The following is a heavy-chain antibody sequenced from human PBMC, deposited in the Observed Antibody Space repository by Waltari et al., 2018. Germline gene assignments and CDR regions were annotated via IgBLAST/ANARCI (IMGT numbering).Heavy chain of an antibody. J-gene: IGHJ4*02. Sequence: QVQLQQWGAGLLKPSETLSLTCAVYGGTFRGYYWSGIRQPPGKGLEWIGDINHSGSTNYNPSLKSRVTISVDTSKNQFSLKLTSVTAADTAVYYCARGQFGAAAGTPFDYWGQGTLVTVSS. D-gene: IGHD6-13*01. CDR2: INHSGST. V-gene: IGHV4-34*01. CDR3: ARGQFGAAAGTPFDY. CDR1: GGTFRGYY.